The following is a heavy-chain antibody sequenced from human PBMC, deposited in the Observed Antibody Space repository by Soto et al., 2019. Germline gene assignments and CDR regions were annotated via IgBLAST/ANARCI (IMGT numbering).Heavy chain of an antibody. Sequence: QVQLVQSGAEVKKPGSSVKVSCKASGGTFSSYAISWVRQAPGQGLEWMGGIIPIFGTANYAQKFQGRVTITADESTSTAYMEVTSMRSEDTARDYCARARGRDDSGGYGTGEYFPHWGQGTLVTVS. CDR1: GGTFSSYA. CDR2: IIPIFGTA. D-gene: IGHD3-22*01. J-gene: IGHJ1*01. V-gene: IGHV1-69*01. CDR3: ARARGRDDSGGYGTGEYFPH.